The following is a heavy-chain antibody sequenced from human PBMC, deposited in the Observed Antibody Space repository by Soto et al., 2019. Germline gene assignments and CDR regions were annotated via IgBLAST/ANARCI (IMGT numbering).Heavy chain of an antibody. J-gene: IGHJ4*02. CDR3: VRAPIGVSGPGDC. D-gene: IGHD3-3*01. CDR2: IGFAGDT. CDR1: GFIFSSYD. V-gene: IGHV3-13*01. Sequence: GGSLRLSCAASGFIFSSYDMHWVRQATGKGLEWVSAIGFAGDTYYPDSVKGRFTISRENAKNSSYLQMNSLRAEDTAVYYCVRAPIGVSGPGDCWGQGTLVTVSS.